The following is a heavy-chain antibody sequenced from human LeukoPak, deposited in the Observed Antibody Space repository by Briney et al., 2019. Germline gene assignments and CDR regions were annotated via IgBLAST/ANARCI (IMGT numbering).Heavy chain of an antibody. CDR2: IYHSGST. CDR3: ARAQEGVVGATAGAAFDI. J-gene: IGHJ3*02. D-gene: IGHD1-26*01. CDR1: GYSISSGYY. Sequence: PSETLSLTCAVSGYSISSGYYWDWIRQPPGKGLEWIGSIYHSGSTYYNPSLKSRVTISVDTSKNQFSLKLSSVTAADTAVYYCARAQEGVVGATAGAAFDIWGQGTMVTVSS. V-gene: IGHV4-38-2*01.